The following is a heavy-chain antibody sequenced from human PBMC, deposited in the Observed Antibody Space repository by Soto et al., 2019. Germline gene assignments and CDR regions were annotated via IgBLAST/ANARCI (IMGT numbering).Heavy chain of an antibody. D-gene: IGHD6-6*01. V-gene: IGHV6-1*01. Sequence: SQTLSRTCVISGDSVSSKSAAWHWIRQSPSRGLEWLGRTYYRSKWSSNYAGSVKSRITINPDTSKNQFSLQLRSVTPDDAAMYYCARTRDYLVAYWGQGSLVTVSS. CDR3: ARTRDYLVAY. J-gene: IGHJ4*02. CDR1: GDSVSSKSAA. CDR2: TYYRSKWSS.